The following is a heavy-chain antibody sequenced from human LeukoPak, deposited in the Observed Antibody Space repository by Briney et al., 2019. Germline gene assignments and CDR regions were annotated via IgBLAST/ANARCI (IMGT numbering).Heavy chain of an antibody. J-gene: IGHJ5*02. CDR3: ARDRSGIRNYDIVTGHRGWFDP. CDR1: GYTFTGYY. V-gene: IGHV1-2*06. CDR2: INPNSGGT. D-gene: IGHD3-9*01. Sequence: PGASVKVSCKASGYTFTGYYMNWVRQAPGQGLEWMGRINPNSGGTNYAQKCQGRVTMTRDTSISAAYMELSRLRSDDTAVYYCARDRSGIRNYDIVTGHRGWFDPWGQGTLVTVSS.